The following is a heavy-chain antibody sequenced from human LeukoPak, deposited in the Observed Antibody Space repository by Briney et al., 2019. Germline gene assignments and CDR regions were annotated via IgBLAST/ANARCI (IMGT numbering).Heavy chain of an antibody. D-gene: IGHD2-2*01. CDR3: ARGGYCSSSICYSLNAFDI. Sequence: PGGSLILSCAASGFTFSSYEMNWVRQAPGKGLEWVSYISSSGTTIYYADSVKGRFTISRDNAKNSLYLQMNSLRAEDTAVYYCARGGYCSSSICYSLNAFDIWGQGTMFTVSS. CDR1: GFTFSSYE. J-gene: IGHJ3*02. V-gene: IGHV3-48*03. CDR2: ISSSGTTI.